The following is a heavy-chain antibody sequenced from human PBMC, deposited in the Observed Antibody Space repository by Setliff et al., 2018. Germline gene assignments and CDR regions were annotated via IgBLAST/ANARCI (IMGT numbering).Heavy chain of an antibody. D-gene: IGHD2-2*01. CDR2: NSA. CDR1: GYTFTNYG. CDR3: VRDRAAIVVGPPTAAFDI. Sequence: ASVKVSCKTSGYTFTNYGINWVRQAPGQGLEWMGWNSAYAQKFQGRVTMTTDTPTSTAYMELRSLRTDDTAVYYCVRDRAAIVVGPPTAAFDIWGQGTMVT. V-gene: IGHV1-18*01. J-gene: IGHJ3*02.